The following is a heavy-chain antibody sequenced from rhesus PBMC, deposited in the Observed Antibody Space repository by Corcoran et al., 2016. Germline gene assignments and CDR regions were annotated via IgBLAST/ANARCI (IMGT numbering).Heavy chain of an antibody. J-gene: IGHJ4*01. CDR1: GFTFSSYG. D-gene: IGHD4-23*01. CDR2: INSGGGST. CDR3: AKDPVNTVTPLDY. Sequence: EVQLVETGGGLVQPGGSLKLSCAASGFTFSSYGLSWVRQASGKGLEWVSAINSGGGSTYYADSVEGRFTISRDNSKNTLSLQMNSLRAEDTAVYYCAKDPVNTVTPLDYWGQGVLVTVSS. V-gene: IGHV3S5*01.